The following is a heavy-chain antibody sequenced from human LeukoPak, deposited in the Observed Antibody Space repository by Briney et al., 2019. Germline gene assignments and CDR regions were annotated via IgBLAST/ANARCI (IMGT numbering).Heavy chain of an antibody. D-gene: IGHD3-16*02. J-gene: IGHJ4*02. V-gene: IGHV3-23*01. CDR2: ISGSGGSA. Sequence: GGTLRLSCAASGFTFSSYGMSWVRQAPGKGLEWISGISGSGGSAYYVDSVKGRFTISRDNSKNTLYLQMNNLSAEDTAVYYCARDSSDGGTSSYRQSDYWGQGTLVTVSS. CDR3: ARDSSDGGTSSYRQSDY. CDR1: GFTFSSYG.